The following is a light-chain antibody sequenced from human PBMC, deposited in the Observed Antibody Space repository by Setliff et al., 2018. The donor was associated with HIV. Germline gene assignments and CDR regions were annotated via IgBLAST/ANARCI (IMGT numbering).Light chain of an antibody. V-gene: IGLV2-14*02. CDR3: SSYTSSSTRV. Sequence: QSVLAQPASVSGSPGQSITISCTGTSGDVGSYNLVSWYQQHPGKAPKLMIYEVSKRPSGVSNRFSGSKSGNTASLTISGLQAEDEADYYCSSYTSSSTRVFGGGTKVTVL. CDR1: SGDVGSYNL. CDR2: EVS. J-gene: IGLJ2*01.